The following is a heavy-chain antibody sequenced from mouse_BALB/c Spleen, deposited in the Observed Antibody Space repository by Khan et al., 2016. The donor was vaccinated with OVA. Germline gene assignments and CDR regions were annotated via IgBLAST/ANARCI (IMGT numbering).Heavy chain of an antibody. D-gene: IGHD1-1*01. CDR3: TRAGYGAFAY. CDR2: IYPGNSDT. V-gene: IGHV1-5*01. CDR1: GYSFTSYW. Sequence: MQLKQSGTVLAGPGASVKMSCKASGYSFTSYWMHWVKQRPGQGLEWIGGIYPGNSDTSYNQKFKGKAKLTAVTSASTANMELRSLTNEDSAVYYCTRAGYGAFAYWGQGTLVTVSA. J-gene: IGHJ3*01.